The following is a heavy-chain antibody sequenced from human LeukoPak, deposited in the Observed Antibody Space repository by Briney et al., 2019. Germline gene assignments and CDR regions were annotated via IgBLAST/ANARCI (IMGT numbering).Heavy chain of an antibody. CDR2: ISGYNGDT. Sequence: GASVKVSCQTSGYNFKTHAVSWVRQVPGQGLEWMGWISGYNGDTAFAQKFQGRVTMTKDTSTTTAYMELRGLTSDDTAVYYCARFWVFGADTSPPYHQGMDLWGRGTTVTVSS. CDR1: GYNFKTHA. D-gene: IGHD3-3*01. V-gene: IGHV1-18*01. J-gene: IGHJ6*02. CDR3: ARFWVFGADTSPPYHQGMDL.